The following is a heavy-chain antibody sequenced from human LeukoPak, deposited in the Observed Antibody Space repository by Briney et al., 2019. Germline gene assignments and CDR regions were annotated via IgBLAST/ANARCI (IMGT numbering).Heavy chain of an antibody. CDR2: IYYSGST. D-gene: IGHD3-10*01. CDR1: GGSISSYY. V-gene: IGHV4-59*08. J-gene: IGHJ5*02. CDR3: ASSPFYYGSPSNWFDP. Sequence: SETLSLTCTVSGGSISSYYWSWIRQPPGKGLEWIGYIYYSGSTNYNPSLKSRVTISVDTSKNQFSLKLSSVTAADTAVYYCASSPFYYGSPSNWFDPWGQGTLVTVSS.